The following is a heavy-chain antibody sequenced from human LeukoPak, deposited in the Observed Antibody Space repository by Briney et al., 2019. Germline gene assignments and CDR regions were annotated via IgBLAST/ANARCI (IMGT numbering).Heavy chain of an antibody. V-gene: IGHV4-59*01. Sequence: SETLSLTCTVSGDSISSSNWNWIRQPPGKRLEWLGYITHSGSTNYNPSLKSRITISIDTSKNHFSLRLSSVTAADTAVYYCARDSVYATNWYDPWGQGTLVTVSS. D-gene: IGHD2-8*01. CDR1: GDSISSSN. CDR2: ITHSGST. J-gene: IGHJ5*02. CDR3: ARDSVYATNWYDP.